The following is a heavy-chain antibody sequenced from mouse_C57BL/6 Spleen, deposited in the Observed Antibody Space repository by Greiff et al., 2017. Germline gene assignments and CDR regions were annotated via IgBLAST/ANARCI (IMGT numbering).Heavy chain of an antibody. V-gene: IGHV8-8*01. D-gene: IGHD2-1*01. CDR2: IWWDDDK. J-gene: IGHJ4*01. Sequence: QVTLKVSGPGILQPSQTLSLTCSFSGFSLSTFGMGVGWIRQPSGKGLEWVAHIWWDDDKYYNPALKSRLTISKDTYKNQVFLKIANVDTEDTATYYCTRLYGNWDAMDYWGQGTSVTVSS. CDR3: TRLYGNWDAMDY. CDR1: GFSLSTFGMG.